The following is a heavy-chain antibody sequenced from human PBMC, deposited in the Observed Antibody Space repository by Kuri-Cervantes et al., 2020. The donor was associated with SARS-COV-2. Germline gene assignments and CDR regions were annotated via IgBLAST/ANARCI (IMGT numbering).Heavy chain of an antibody. Sequence: ASVKVSCKASGYTFTSYAMHWVRQAPGQRLEWMGWSNAGNGNTKYSQEFQGRVTMTTDTSTSTAYMELRSLRSDDTAVYYCALAVAGTRALRYWGQGTLVTVSS. J-gene: IGHJ4*02. CDR3: ALAVAGTRALRY. V-gene: IGHV1-3*02. D-gene: IGHD6-19*01. CDR1: GYTFTSYA. CDR2: SNAGNGNT.